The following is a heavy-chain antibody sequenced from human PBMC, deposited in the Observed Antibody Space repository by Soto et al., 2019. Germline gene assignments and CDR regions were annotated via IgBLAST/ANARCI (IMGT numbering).Heavy chain of an antibody. D-gene: IGHD6-13*01. CDR1: GFTFSSYA. V-gene: IGHV3-30-3*01. CDR3: ARGLGIAAAGWFDP. J-gene: IGHJ5*02. CDR2: ISYDGSNK. Sequence: QVQLVESGGGVVQPGRSLRLSCAASGFTFSSYAMHWVRQAPGKGLEWVAVISYDGSNKYYADSVKGRFTISRDNSKNTLHLQMNSHRDEHTAEYYCARGLGIAAAGWFDPWGQGPLVTVSS.